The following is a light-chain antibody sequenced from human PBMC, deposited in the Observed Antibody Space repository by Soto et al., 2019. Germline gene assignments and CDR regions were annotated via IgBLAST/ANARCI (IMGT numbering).Light chain of an antibody. V-gene: IGLV3-1*01. CDR3: AAWDDSLRGPV. Sequence: SYELTQPPSVSVSPGQTASITCSGDNLGDKYACWYQQKPGQSPVLVMFQDTRRPSGIPARFSGSKSATSASLAISGVQSEDEAVYYCAAWDDSLRGPVFGGGTKLTVL. J-gene: IGLJ2*01. CDR1: NLGDKY. CDR2: QDT.